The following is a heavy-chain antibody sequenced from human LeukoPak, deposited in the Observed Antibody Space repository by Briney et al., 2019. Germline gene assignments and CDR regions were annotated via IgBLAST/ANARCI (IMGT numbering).Heavy chain of an antibody. CDR2: IIPIFGTA. D-gene: IGHD3-22*01. J-gene: IGHJ4*02. V-gene: IGHV1-69*05. CDR1: GGTFSSYA. Sequence: SVKVSCKASGGTFSSYAISWVRQAPGQGLEWMGRIIPIFGTANYAQKFQGRVTITTDESTSTAYMELSSLRSEDTAVYYCTRVGYYYDSSADEGYFDYWGQGTLVTVSS. CDR3: TRVGYYYDSSADEGYFDY.